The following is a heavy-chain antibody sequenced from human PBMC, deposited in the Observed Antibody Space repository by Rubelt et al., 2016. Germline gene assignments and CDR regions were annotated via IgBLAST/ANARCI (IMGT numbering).Heavy chain of an antibody. V-gene: IGHV1-69*09. CDR1: GYTFTSYA. Sequence: QVQLVQSGSELKKPGASVKVSCKASGYTFTSYAMNWVRQAPGQGLEWMGRIIPILGIANYAQKFQGRVTITADKSTSTAYMELSSLRSEDTAVYYCARGEGNWNDIDYWGQGTLVTVSS. D-gene: IGHD1-1*01. CDR2: IIPILGIA. J-gene: IGHJ4*02. CDR3: ARGEGNWNDIDY.